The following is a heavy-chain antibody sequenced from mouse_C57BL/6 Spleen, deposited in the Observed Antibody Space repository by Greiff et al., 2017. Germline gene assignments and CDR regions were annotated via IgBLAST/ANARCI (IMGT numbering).Heavy chain of an antibody. CDR2: IDPADGDT. V-gene: IGHV14-1*01. CDR1: GFNIKDYY. CDR3: TTAYGSSGSFDV. Sequence: EVQLQQSGAELVRPGASVKLSCTASGFNIKDYYMHWVKQRPEQGLEWIGRIDPADGDTEYAPKFPGKATMTADTSSNSAYLQLSSPASEYTAVYYCTTAYGSSGSFDVWGTGTTVTVSS. D-gene: IGHD1-1*01. J-gene: IGHJ1*03.